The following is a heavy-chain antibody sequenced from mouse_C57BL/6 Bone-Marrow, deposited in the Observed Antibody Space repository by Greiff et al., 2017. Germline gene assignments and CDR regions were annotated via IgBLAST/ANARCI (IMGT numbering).Heavy chain of an antibody. Sequence: EVKLVESGEGLVKPGGSLKLSCAASGFTFSSYAMSWVRQTPGKRLEWVAYISSGGDYIYYADTVKGRFTISRDNARNTLYLQMSSLKSEDAAMYYCTRDRGWDAFDYWGQGTTLTVSS. CDR1: GFTFSSYA. CDR3: TRDRGWDAFDY. V-gene: IGHV5-9-1*02. CDR2: ISSGGDYI. D-gene: IGHD4-1*01. J-gene: IGHJ2*01.